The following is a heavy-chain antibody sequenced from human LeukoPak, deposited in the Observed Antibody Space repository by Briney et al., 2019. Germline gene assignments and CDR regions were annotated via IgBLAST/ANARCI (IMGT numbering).Heavy chain of an antibody. D-gene: IGHD1-1*01. CDR2: IFPDDSDT. CDR1: GYSFNTYW. Sequence: KVSCKGSGYSFNTYWIAWVRQMPGKGLEWMGLIFPDDSDTRYSPSFQGRVTMSADKSISTVYLQWSSLETSDTAIYYCARADSKSLSATWDKWLDPWGPGTLLIVSS. V-gene: IGHV5-51*01. CDR3: ARADSKSLSATWDKWLDP. J-gene: IGHJ5*01.